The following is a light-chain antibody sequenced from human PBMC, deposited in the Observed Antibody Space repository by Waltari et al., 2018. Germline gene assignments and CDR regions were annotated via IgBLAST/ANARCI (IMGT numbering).Light chain of an antibody. CDR1: SGHSNYA. V-gene: IGLV4-69*01. CDR3: QTWGTGIRV. CDR2: LNSDGTH. Sequence: QLVLTQSPSASASLGASVKLTCTLSSGHSNYAIAWHQQQPEKGPRSLMKLNSDGTHNKGDGIPVRFSGSSSGAERYLTISSLQSEDEADYYCQTWGTGIRVFGGGTKLTVL. J-gene: IGLJ3*02.